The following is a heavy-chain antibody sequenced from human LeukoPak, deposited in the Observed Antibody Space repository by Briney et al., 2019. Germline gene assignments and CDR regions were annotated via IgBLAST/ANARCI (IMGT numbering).Heavy chain of an antibody. Sequence: SLRLSCAASGFTFNDFAMHWVRQAPGKGLEWVSGISWNSGNIDYADSVKGRFTISRDNAKNSLYLQMNSLRAEDTAVYYCARSGPYEPYWGQGTLVTVSS. CDR1: GFTFNDFA. J-gene: IGHJ4*02. CDR2: ISWNSGNI. V-gene: IGHV3-9*01. CDR3: ARSGPYEPY. D-gene: IGHD3-3*01.